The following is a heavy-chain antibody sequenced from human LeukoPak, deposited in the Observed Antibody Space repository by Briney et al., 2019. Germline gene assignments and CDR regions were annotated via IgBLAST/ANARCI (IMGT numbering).Heavy chain of an antibody. D-gene: IGHD1-26*01. V-gene: IGHV3-21*01. Sequence: GGSLRLSCAASGFTFNIYSVNWVRQAPGKGLEWVSSISSSSDYIYYADSVKGRFTISRDNARNSLYLQMNSLRAEDTAVYYCARKLGKWERLSPFDYWGQGTLVTVSS. CDR3: ARKLGKWERLSPFDY. J-gene: IGHJ4*02. CDR2: ISSSSDYI. CDR1: GFTFNIYS.